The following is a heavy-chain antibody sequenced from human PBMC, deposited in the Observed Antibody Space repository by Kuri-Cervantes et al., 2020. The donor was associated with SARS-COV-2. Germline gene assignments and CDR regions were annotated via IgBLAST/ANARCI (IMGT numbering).Heavy chain of an antibody. CDR1: GGSFSGSY. D-gene: IGHD3-3*01. Sequence: SETLSRTSAGYGGSFSGSYWTWIRQPPGKGLEWIGEINHSGSTNYNPSLRSRVTMSLDMSKSQSSLKLTSVTGADTAVYYCASDSRSSYQVLLDHYYYPYMDVWDKGTTVTVSS. J-gene: IGHJ6*03. V-gene: IGHV4-34*01. CDR3: ASDSRSSYQVLLDHYYYPYMDV. CDR2: INHSGST.